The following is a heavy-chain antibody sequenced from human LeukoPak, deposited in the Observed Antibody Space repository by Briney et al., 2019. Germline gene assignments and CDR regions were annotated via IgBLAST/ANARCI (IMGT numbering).Heavy chain of an antibody. CDR2: IDPNSGAA. CDR3: ARDRGGGRPGWYNGMDV. D-gene: IGHD1-26*01. V-gene: IGHV1-2*02. CDR1: GYTFTAYY. Sequence: GASVKVSCKTSGYTFTAYYLNWVRQAPGQGLEYMGGIDPNSGAATYAQKFQGRVTMTRDTSINTGYMEVTSLRADDTAVYYCARDRGGGRPGWYNGMDVWGQGTTVTVSS. J-gene: IGHJ6*02.